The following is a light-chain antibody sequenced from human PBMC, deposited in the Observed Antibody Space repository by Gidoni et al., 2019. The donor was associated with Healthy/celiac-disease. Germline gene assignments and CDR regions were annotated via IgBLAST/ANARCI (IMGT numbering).Light chain of an antibody. CDR3: QTWGTGIQV. CDR2: LNSDGSH. CDR1: SGHSSYA. Sequence: QLVLTQSPSASASLGACVKLTCTLSSGHSSYAIAWHQQQPEKGPRYLMKLNSDGSHSKGDGIPDRFSGSSSGAERYLTISSLQSEDEADYYCQTWGTGIQVFGTGTKVTVL. V-gene: IGLV4-69*01. J-gene: IGLJ1*01.